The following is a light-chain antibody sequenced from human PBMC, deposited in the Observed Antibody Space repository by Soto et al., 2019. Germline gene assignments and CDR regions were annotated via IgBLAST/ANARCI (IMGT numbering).Light chain of an antibody. CDR3: HQYKSYPLT. CDR1: QDISKF. CDR2: DAS. Sequence: DIQMTQSPYSLSASVGDRGTITCRASQDISKFLVWLQQKPGKAPKSLIYDASSLQSGVPSKFSGSGSGTDFTLTITILQPEDFATYYCHQYKSYPLTFGGGTKVEIK. J-gene: IGKJ4*01. V-gene: IGKV1-16*02.